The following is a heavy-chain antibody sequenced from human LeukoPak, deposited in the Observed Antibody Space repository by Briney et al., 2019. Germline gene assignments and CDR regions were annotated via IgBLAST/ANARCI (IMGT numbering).Heavy chain of an antibody. V-gene: IGHV3-33*01. CDR2: IWYDGSNK. J-gene: IGHJ4*02. D-gene: IGHD1-26*01. Sequence: PGGSLRLSCAASGFTFSSYGMHWVRQAPGKGLEWVAVIWYDGSNKYYADSVKGRFTISRDNSKNTLYLQMNSLRAEDTAVYYCAAYSGSLYYFDYWGQGTLVTVSS. CDR1: GFTFSSYG. CDR3: AAYSGSLYYFDY.